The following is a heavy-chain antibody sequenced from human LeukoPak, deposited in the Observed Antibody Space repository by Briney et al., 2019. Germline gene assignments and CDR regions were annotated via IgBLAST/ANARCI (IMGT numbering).Heavy chain of an antibody. D-gene: IGHD3-16*01. Sequence: ASVKVSCKASGYTFTSYYMHWVRQAPGQGLEWTGIINPSGGSTSYAQKFQGRVTMTRDTSTSTVYMELSSLRSEATAGYYCATLRGGGESVDYWGQGTLVTVSS. J-gene: IGHJ4*02. CDR1: GYTFTSYY. CDR3: ATLRGGGESVDY. V-gene: IGHV1-46*01. CDR2: INPSGGST.